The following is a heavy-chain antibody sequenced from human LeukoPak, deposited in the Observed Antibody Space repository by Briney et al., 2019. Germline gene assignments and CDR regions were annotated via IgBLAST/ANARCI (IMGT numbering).Heavy chain of an antibody. Sequence: GGSLRVSCAASGFTFRSYWMHWVRQAPGKGLVWVSRINSDGSSTSYADSVKGRSTISRDNAKNTLYLQMNSLRGEDTAVYYCARDPPEWELPQDYWGRGTLVAASS. CDR1: GFTFRSYW. CDR3: ARDPPEWELPQDY. CDR2: INSDGSST. D-gene: IGHD1-26*01. V-gene: IGHV3-74*01. J-gene: IGHJ4*02.